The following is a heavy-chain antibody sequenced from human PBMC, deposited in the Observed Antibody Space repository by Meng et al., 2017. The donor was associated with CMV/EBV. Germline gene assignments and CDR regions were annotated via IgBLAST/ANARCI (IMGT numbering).Heavy chain of an antibody. J-gene: IGHJ4*02. V-gene: IGHV3-23*01. D-gene: IGHD2-2*01. CDR2: ISGSGGST. CDR3: AKYALVVVPAAIPDYFDY. Sequence: GESLKISCAASGFTFSSYAMSWVRQAPGKGLEWVSAISGSGGSTYYADSVKGRFTISRDNSKNTLYLQMNRLRAEDTDVYYCAKYALVVVPAAIPDYFDYWGQGTLVTVSS. CDR1: GFTFSSYA.